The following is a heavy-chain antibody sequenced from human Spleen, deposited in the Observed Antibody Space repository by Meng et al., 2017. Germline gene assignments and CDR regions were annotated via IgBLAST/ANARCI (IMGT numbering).Heavy chain of an antibody. CDR1: GFTFSSYA. D-gene: IGHD2-21*02. CDR3: ASYCGGDCHSFYYYAMDV. CDR2: INYGGST. J-gene: IGHJ6*02. V-gene: IGHV4-59*01. Sequence: ESLKISCAASGFTFSSYAMHWIRQPPGKGLEWIGYINYGGSTNYNPFLKSRVTISVDTSKNQFSLKLISVTAADTAVYYCASYCGGDCHSFYYYAMDVWGQGTTVTVSS.